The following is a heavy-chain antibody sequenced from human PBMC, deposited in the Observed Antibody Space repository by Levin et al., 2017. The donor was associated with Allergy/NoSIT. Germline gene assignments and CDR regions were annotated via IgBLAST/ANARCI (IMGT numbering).Heavy chain of an antibody. D-gene: IGHD6-13*01. Sequence: SETLSLTCTVSGDSMSSGGHYWTWIRQHPGKGLEWIGYVYYSGSTDHNPSLKSRVTLSVDTSKNQFSLKLSSVTAADTAVYYCARSMAAAGDLDYWGRGTLVIVSS. CDR2: VYYSGST. J-gene: IGHJ4*02. CDR1: GDSMSSGGHY. CDR3: ARSMAAAGDLDY. V-gene: IGHV4-31*03.